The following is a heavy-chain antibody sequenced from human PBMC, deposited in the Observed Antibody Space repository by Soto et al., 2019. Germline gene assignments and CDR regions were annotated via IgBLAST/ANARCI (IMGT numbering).Heavy chain of an antibody. CDR3: ANSIGHGDYVFDY. D-gene: IGHD4-17*01. J-gene: IGHJ4*02. CDR2: ISGSGGST. Sequence: GGSLRLSCAASGFTFSIYAMSWVLQAPGKGLEWFSAISGSGGSTYYADSVKGRFTISRDNSKNTLYLQMNSLRAEDTAVYYCANSIGHGDYVFDYWGQGTLVTVS. V-gene: IGHV3-23*01. CDR1: GFTFSIYA.